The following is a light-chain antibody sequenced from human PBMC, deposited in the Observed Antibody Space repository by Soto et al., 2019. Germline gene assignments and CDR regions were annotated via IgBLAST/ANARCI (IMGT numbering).Light chain of an antibody. CDR2: LGS. J-gene: IGKJ4*01. CDR3: MQALQTPLT. V-gene: IGKV2-28*01. CDR1: QSLLNSNGNNY. Sequence: DLVMTQSPLSLPVTPGEPASMSCRSSQSLLNSNGNNYLDWYLQKPGQSPQLLIYLGSNRASGVPDRFSGSGSGTDFTLKISRVEAEDVGVYYCMQALQTPLTFGGGTKVEIK.